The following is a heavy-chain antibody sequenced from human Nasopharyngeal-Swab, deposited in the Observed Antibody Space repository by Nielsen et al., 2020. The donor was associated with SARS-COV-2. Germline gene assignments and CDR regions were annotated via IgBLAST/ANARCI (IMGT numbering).Heavy chain of an antibody. D-gene: IGHD3-22*01. CDR1: GFTFSSYE. V-gene: IGHV3-48*03. CDR3: ARDRSGYYDFDY. CDR2: ISSSGTSI. Sequence: GESLKISCAASGFTFSSYEMNWVRQAPGKGLEWVSYISSSGTSIYYADSVKGRFTISRDNAKNSLYLQMNSLRAEDTSLYYCARDRSGYYDFDYWGQGTLVTVSS. J-gene: IGHJ4*02.